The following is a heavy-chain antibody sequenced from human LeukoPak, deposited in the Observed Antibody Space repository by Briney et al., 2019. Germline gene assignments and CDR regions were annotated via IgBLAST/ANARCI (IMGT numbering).Heavy chain of an antibody. Sequence: GGSLRLSCAASGFTFNTYTMNWVRQAPGKGLEWVSYISGSSGIIDYADSVRGRFTISRDNAKNSLYLQMNSLRAEDTAVYYCARGSTYYGSSGQVPFDYWGQGTLVTVSS. CDR2: ISGSSGII. J-gene: IGHJ4*02. V-gene: IGHV3-48*01. D-gene: IGHD3-22*01. CDR1: GFTFNTYT. CDR3: ARGSTYYGSSGQVPFDY.